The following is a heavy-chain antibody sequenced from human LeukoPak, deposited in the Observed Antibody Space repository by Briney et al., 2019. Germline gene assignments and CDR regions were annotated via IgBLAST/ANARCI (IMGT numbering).Heavy chain of an antibody. J-gene: IGHJ4*02. D-gene: IGHD3-22*01. CDR2: ISGSGDNT. CDR3: AKGSYYDSSGSFYFDY. V-gene: IGHV3-23*01. CDR1: GFTFSGYA. Sequence: GGSLRLSCAASGFTFSGYAMSWVRQAPGKGLEWVSGISGSGDNTYYADSVKGRFTISRDNSRNTLYVQVNSLGTEDTAAYYCAKGSYYDSSGSFYFDYWGQGTLVTVSS.